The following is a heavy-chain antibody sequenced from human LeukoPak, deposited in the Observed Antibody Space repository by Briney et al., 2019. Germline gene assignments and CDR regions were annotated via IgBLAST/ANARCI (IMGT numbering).Heavy chain of an antibody. D-gene: IGHD3-16*01. Sequence: GESLKISCQGSGCSFTRYWIGWVRQMPGKGLEWMGIIYPGDSDTAYSPSFQGQVTISADKSISTAYLQWSSLKASDTAIYYCARRLRFAEGAYFDYWGQGTLVTVSS. V-gene: IGHV5-51*01. CDR2: IYPGDSDT. J-gene: IGHJ4*02. CDR1: GCSFTRYW. CDR3: ARRLRFAEGAYFDY.